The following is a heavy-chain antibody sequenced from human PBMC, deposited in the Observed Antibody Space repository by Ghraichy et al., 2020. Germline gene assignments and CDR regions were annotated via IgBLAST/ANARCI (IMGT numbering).Heavy chain of an antibody. D-gene: IGHD4-17*01. CDR3: AKVYGDYLGDAFDI. V-gene: IGHV3-30*18. Sequence: GGSLRLSCAASGFTFSSYGMHWVRQAPGKGLEWVAVISYDGSNKYYADSVKGRFTISRDNSKNTLYLQMNSLRAEDTAVYYCAKVYGDYLGDAFDIWGQGTMVTVSS. CDR1: GFTFSSYG. CDR2: ISYDGSNK. J-gene: IGHJ3*02.